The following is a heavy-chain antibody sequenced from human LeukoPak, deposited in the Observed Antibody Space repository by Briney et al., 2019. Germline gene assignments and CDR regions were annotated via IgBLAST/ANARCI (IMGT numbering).Heavy chain of an antibody. D-gene: IGHD5-18*01. CDR2: IYYSGST. CDR1: GGSISSGNYY. Sequence: SQTLSLTCTVSGGSISSGNYYRSWIRQPPGKGLEWIGYIYYSGSTYYNPSLKSRVTISVDTSKNQFSLKLSSVTAADTAVYYCARELADTAMVPEYFDYWGQGTLVTVSS. J-gene: IGHJ4*02. V-gene: IGHV4-30-4*01. CDR3: ARELADTAMVPEYFDY.